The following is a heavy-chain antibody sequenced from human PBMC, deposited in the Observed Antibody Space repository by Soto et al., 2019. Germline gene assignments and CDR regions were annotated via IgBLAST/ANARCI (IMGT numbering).Heavy chain of an antibody. CDR1: GSTFSSYA. Sequence: SVKVSCKASGSTFSSYAISWVRQAPGQGLEWMGGIIPIFGTANYAQKFQGRVTITADESTSTAYMELSSLRSEDTAVYYCARVRGYDFWSGYNRDTTIYYYYGMDVWGQGTTVTVSS. D-gene: IGHD3-3*01. CDR3: ARVRGYDFWSGYNRDTTIYYYYGMDV. CDR2: IIPIFGTA. V-gene: IGHV1-69*13. J-gene: IGHJ6*02.